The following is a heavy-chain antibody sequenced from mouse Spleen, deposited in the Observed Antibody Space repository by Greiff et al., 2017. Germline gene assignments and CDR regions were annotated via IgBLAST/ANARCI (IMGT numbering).Heavy chain of an antibody. J-gene: IGHJ2*01. V-gene: IGHV1-82*01. CDR2: IYPGDGDT. CDR3: ARPITTREYYFDY. Sequence: QVQLQQSGPELVKPGASVKISCKASGYAFSSSWMNWVKQRPGKGLEWIGRIYPGDGDTNYNGKFKGKATLTADKSSSTAYMQLSSLTSEDSAVYFCARPITTREYYFDYWGQGTTLTVSS. D-gene: IGHD2-4*01. CDR1: GYAFSSSW.